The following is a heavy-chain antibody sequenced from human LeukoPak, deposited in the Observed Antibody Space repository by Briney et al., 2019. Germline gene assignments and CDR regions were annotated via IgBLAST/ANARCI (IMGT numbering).Heavy chain of an antibody. CDR1: GGSISSGDYY. CDR2: IYYSGST. V-gene: IGHV4-30-4*01. CDR3: ARARRYNYDILTGYPSYFDY. J-gene: IGHJ4*02. D-gene: IGHD3-9*01. Sequence: PSETLFLTCTVSGGSISSGDYYWGWIRQPPGKGLEWIGYIYYSGSTYYNPSLKSRVTISVDTSKNQFSLKLSSVTAADTAVYYCARARRYNYDILTGYPSYFDYWGQGTLVTVSS.